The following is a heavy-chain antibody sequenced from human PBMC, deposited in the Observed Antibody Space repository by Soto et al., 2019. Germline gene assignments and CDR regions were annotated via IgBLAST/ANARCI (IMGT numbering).Heavy chain of an antibody. D-gene: IGHD5-18*01. CDR1: GGTFSSYA. V-gene: IGHV1-69*06. CDR3: ARGGRGYSYGYHFDY. Sequence: GASVKVSCKASGGTFSSYAISWVRQAPGQGLEWMGGIIPIFGTANYAQKFQGRVTITADKSTSTAYMELSSLRSEDTAVYYCARGGRGYSYGYHFDYWGQGTLVTVSS. CDR2: IIPIFGTA. J-gene: IGHJ4*02.